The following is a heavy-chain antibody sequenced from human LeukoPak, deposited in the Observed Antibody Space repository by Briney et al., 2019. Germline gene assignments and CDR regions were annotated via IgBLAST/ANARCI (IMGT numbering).Heavy chain of an antibody. D-gene: IGHD6-13*01. CDR3: ARDRDSSWYPFQDY. CDR2: IKQDGSQK. J-gene: IGHJ4*02. CDR1: GFTFNNYW. Sequence: SGGSLRLSCATSGFTFNNYWMSWVRQAPGKGLEWVANIKQDGSQKYYVDSVKGRFTISRDNAKNSLYLQMNSLGAEDTAVYYCARDRDSSWYPFQDYWGPGTLVTVSS. V-gene: IGHV3-7*03.